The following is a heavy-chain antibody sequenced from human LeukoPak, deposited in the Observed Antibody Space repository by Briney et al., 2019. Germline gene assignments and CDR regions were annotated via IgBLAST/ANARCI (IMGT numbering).Heavy chain of an antibody. Sequence: GGSLRLSCAASGFTFSSYSMNWVRQAPGKGLEWVSSISSSGSYIYYADSVKGRFTISRDNAKNSLYLQMNSLRAEDTAVYYCARVGTGGYGSGSYDYYYYGMDVWGQGTTVTVSS. J-gene: IGHJ6*02. CDR2: ISSSGSYI. CDR3: ARVGTGGYGSGSYDYYYYGMDV. V-gene: IGHV3-21*01. CDR1: GFTFSSYS. D-gene: IGHD3-10*01.